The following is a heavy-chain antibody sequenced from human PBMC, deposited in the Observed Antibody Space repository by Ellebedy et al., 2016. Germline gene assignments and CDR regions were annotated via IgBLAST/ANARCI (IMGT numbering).Heavy chain of an antibody. CDR3: ARGDDIVPGDAFDI. CDR2: INHSGST. V-gene: IGHV4-34*01. CDR1: GGSFSGYY. D-gene: IGHD2-8*01. Sequence: SETLSLTCAVYGGSFSGYYWSWIRQPPGKGLEWIGEINHSGSTNYNPSLESRVTISVDTSKNQFSLKLSSVTAADTAVYYCARGDDIVPGDAFDIWGQGTMVTVSS. J-gene: IGHJ3*02.